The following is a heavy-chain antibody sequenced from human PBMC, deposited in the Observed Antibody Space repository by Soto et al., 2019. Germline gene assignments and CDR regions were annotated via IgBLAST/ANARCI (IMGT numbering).Heavy chain of an antibody. CDR3: AKLTANIVVVPATY. CDR1: GFTFSSYA. CDR2: ISGSGGST. J-gene: IGHJ4*02. V-gene: IGHV3-23*01. Sequence: PGGSLRLSCAASGFTFSSYAMSWVRQAPGKGLEWVSAISGSGGSTYYADSVKGRFTISRDNSKNTLYLQMNSLRAEDTAVYYCAKLTANIVVVPATYWGQGTLVTVSS. D-gene: IGHD2-2*01.